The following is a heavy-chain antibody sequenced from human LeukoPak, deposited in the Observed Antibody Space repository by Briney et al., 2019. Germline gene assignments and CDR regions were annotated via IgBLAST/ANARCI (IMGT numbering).Heavy chain of an antibody. CDR2: ISGSGGST. Sequence: AGGSLRLSCAASGFTFGSYAMSWVRQAPGKGLEWVSAISGSGGSTYYADSVKGRFTISRDNSKNTLYLQMNSLRAEDTAVYYCAKVQDSSSPYYYYGMDVWGQGTTVTVSS. CDR3: AKVQDSSSPYYYYGMDV. V-gene: IGHV3-23*01. J-gene: IGHJ6*02. D-gene: IGHD6-13*01. CDR1: GFTFGSYA.